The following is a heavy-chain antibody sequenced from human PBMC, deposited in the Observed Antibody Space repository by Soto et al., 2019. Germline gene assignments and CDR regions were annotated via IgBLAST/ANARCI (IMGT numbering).Heavy chain of an antibody. J-gene: IGHJ4*02. CDR2: INAGNGNT. CDR1: GYTFTSYA. CDR3: ARAQPVDYMTDY. D-gene: IGHD4-4*01. V-gene: IGHV1-3*01. Sequence: ASVKVSCKASGYTFTSYAMHWVRQAPGQRLEWMGWINAGNGNTKYSQKLQGRVTITRDTSASTAYMELSSLRSEDTAVYYSARAQPVDYMTDYWGQGTLVTVSS.